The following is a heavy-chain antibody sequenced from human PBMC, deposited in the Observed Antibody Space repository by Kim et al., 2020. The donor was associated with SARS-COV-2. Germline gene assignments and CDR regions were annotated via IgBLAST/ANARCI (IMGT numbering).Heavy chain of an antibody. V-gene: IGHV3-15*01. D-gene: IGHD4-17*01. J-gene: IGHJ3*02. Sequence: APVKGRFTISRDDSKNTLYLQMNSLKTEDTAVYYCTTLEGLRRGWYAFDILGQGTMVTVSS. CDR3: TTLEGLRRGWYAFDI.